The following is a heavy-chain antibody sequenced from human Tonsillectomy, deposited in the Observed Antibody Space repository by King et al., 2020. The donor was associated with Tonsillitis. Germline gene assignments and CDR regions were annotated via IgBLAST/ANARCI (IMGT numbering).Heavy chain of an antibody. V-gene: IGHV3-15*01. CDR2: IKSKTDGGTT. Sequence: VQLVESEGGLVKPGGSLTLSCVASGLTFSNAWMTWVRQAPGKGLEWVGRIKSKTDGGTTDYAAPVKGRFTISRDDSKNTLFLQMNSLKTEDTAVYYCTTRDYATGAFDIWGQGTMVTVPS. CDR1: GLTFSNAW. CDR3: TTRDYATGAFDI. J-gene: IGHJ3*02. D-gene: IGHD3-16*01.